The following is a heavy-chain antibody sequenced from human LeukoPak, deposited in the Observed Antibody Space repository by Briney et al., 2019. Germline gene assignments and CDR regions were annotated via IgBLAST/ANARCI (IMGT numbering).Heavy chain of an antibody. CDR2: VYYTGAT. V-gene: IGHV4-59*01. D-gene: IGHD5-18*01. J-gene: IGHJ4*02. CDR1: GGSISSNC. Sequence: SETLSLTCTVSGGSISSNCCGWVRLPPGRGRGWMGYVYYTGATSHNPSLNSRVTISLDASKNQFSLKRSSVTAADAAVYYCARAGYSYGTGYYFDLWGQGALVTLS. CDR3: ARAGYSYGTGYYFDL.